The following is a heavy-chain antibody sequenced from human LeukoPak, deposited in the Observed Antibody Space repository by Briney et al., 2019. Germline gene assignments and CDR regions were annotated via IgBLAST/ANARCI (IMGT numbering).Heavy chain of an antibody. CDR2: IYYSGST. CDR3: ARVPAPTSFYYYGMDV. Sequence: PSETLSLPCTVSGGSLSSYYWSWIRQPPGKGLEWIGYIYYSGSTNYNPSLKSRVTISVDTSKNQFSLKLSSVTAADTAVYYCARVPAPTSFYYYGMDVWGQGTTVTVSS. V-gene: IGHV4-59*01. J-gene: IGHJ6*02. CDR1: GGSLSSYY.